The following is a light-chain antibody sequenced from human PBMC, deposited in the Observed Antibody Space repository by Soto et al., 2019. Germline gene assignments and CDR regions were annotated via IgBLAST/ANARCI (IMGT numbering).Light chain of an antibody. Sequence: DIVMTQTPLSLPVTPGEPASISCRSSQSLLDSDDGNTYLDWYLQKPGQSPQLLIYTLSYRASVVPDRFSGSGSCADFTLKISRVDAEDVGVYYCMQCIDFPARTFGQGTKLEIK. J-gene: IGKJ2*02. CDR1: QSLLDSDDGNTY. CDR3: MQCIDFPART. CDR2: TLS. V-gene: IGKV2-40*01.